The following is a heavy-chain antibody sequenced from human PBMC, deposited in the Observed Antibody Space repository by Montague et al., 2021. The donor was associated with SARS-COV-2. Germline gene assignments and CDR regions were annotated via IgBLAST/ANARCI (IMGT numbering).Heavy chain of an antibody. D-gene: IGHD4-17*01. Sequence: VKPTQTLTLTCTFSGFSLNTSGEGVGWVRQPPGKALEWLALIYWDDDKRYSPSLKSRSTISKDTTKNEVVLTVVNMDPVDTATYYCARYGDYGSWFDPWGQETLVTVSS. CDR3: ARYGDYGSWFDP. J-gene: IGHJ5*02. CDR1: GFSLNTSGEG. CDR2: IYWDDDK. V-gene: IGHV2-5*02.